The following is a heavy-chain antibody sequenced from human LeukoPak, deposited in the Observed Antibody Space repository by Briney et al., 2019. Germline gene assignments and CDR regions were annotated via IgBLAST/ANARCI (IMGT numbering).Heavy chain of an antibody. CDR3: ARLWFGELWYYYGMDV. CDR1: GGSISSSSYY. V-gene: IGHV4-39*07. Sequence: PSQTLSLTCTVSGGSISSSSYYWGWIRQPPGKGLEWIGSIYYSGSTYYNPSLKSRVTISVDTSKNQFSLKLSSVTAADTAVYYCARLWFGELWYYYGMDVWGQGTTVTVSS. J-gene: IGHJ6*02. D-gene: IGHD3-10*01. CDR2: IYYSGST.